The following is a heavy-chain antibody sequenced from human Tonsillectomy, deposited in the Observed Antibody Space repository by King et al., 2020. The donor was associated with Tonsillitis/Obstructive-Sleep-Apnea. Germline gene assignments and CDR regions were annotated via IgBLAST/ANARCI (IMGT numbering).Heavy chain of an antibody. V-gene: IGHV3-15*01. CDR2: IKSKSDGGRT. J-gene: IGHJ5*02. CDR3: APDPGRYCISTSCSAKSFDP. Sequence: VQLVESGGDLVKPGGSLRLSCAASGFTFSNAWMNWVRQAPGKGLEWVGRIKSKSDGGRTDYAAHVKGRFTISRDNSTNTLYLQMISLKPEDTAVYYCAPDPGRYCISTSCSAKSFDPWGQGTLVTASS. D-gene: IGHD2-2*01. CDR1: GFTFSNAW.